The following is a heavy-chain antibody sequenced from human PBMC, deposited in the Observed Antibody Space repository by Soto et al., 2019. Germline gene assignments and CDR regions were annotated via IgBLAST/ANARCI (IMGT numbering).Heavy chain of an antibody. CDR2: IKHSGST. CDR1: GGSFRGYY. J-gene: IGHJ4*02. Sequence: SETLSLTCAFYGGSFRGYYWSWIRQPPGKGLEWIGEIKHSGSTNYNPSLKSRVTISVDTSKNQFSLKLSSVTAADTAVYYCARGPEQWPLDYWGQGTLVTVSS. V-gene: IGHV4-34*01. CDR3: ARGPEQWPLDY. D-gene: IGHD6-19*01.